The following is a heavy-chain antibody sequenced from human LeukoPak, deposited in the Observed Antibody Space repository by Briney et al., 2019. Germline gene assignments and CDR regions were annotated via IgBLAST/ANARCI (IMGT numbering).Heavy chain of an antibody. Sequence: GGSLRLSCAASGFTFSDYSMHWIRQAPGKGLEWVAVSLYDGTMAYYAESVKGRFTISRDNSKNTLYLQMNSLRAEDTAVYYCAKGKWGLTINNFDVWGRGTMVTVSS. CDR2: SLYDGTMA. CDR1: GFTFSDYS. D-gene: IGHD3-9*01. V-gene: IGHV3-30*04. J-gene: IGHJ3*01. CDR3: AKGKWGLTINNFDV.